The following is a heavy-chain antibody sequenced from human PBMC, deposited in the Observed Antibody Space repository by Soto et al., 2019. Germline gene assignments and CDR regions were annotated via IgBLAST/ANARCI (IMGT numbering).Heavy chain of an antibody. CDR3: ARHNSGPTNRAIDY. Sequence: SETLSLTCTVSGGSISSSSYYWGWIRQPPGKGLEWIGSIYYSGSTYYNPSLKSRVTISVDTSKNQFSLKLSSVTAADTAVYYCARHNSGPTNRAIDYWGQGTLVTVSS. J-gene: IGHJ4*02. D-gene: IGHD7-27*01. CDR1: GGSISSSSYY. CDR2: IYYSGST. V-gene: IGHV4-39*01.